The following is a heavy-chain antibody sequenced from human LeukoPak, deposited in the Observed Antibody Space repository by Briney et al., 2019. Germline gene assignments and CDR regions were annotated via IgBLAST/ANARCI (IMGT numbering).Heavy chain of an antibody. CDR1: GFTFDDYG. Sequence: GGSLRLSCAASGFTFDDYGMSWVRQAPGKGLEWVSGINWNGGSTGYADSVKGRFTISRDNAKNSLYLQMNSLRAEDTALYYCARDPEYSSGWYGGHWGQGTLVTVSS. CDR2: INWNGGST. CDR3: ARDPEYSSGWYGGH. V-gene: IGHV3-20*04. D-gene: IGHD6-19*01. J-gene: IGHJ4*02.